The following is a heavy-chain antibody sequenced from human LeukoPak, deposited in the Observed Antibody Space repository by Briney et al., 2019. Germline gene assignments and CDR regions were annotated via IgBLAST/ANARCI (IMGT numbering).Heavy chain of an antibody. CDR3: AKRGTSRARIDY. CDR2: IKSKIDGGTA. V-gene: IGHV3-15*01. J-gene: IGHJ4*02. D-gene: IGHD7-27*01. Sequence: GGSLRLSCAASGFTFRNAWMSWVRQVPGKGLEWVGRIKSKIDGGTADYAAPVKGRFTISRDDSKNTVDLQMNSLRAEDTAVYYCAKRGTSRARIDYWGQGTLVTVSS. CDR1: GFTFRNAW.